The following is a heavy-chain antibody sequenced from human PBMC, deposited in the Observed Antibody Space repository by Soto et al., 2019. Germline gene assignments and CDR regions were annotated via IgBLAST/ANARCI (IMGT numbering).Heavy chain of an antibody. Sequence: GGSLRLSCAASGFTFSSYGMHWVRQAPGKGLAWVAVIWYDGSNKYYADSVKGRFTISRDNSKNKLYLQMNSLRAEDTAVYYCARDLSYSNYFYYYYGMDVWGQGTTVTVSS. CDR1: GFTFSSYG. CDR3: ARDLSYSNYFYYYYGMDV. D-gene: IGHD4-4*01. V-gene: IGHV3-33*01. J-gene: IGHJ6*02. CDR2: IWYDGSNK.